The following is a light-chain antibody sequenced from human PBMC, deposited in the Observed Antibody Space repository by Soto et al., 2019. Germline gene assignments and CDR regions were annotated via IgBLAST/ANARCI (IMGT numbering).Light chain of an antibody. CDR3: QQYGSSRT. CDR1: QSISSSY. Sequence: EVVLTQSPGTLSLSPGERATLSCRASQSISSSYLAWYQQKPGQAPRLLIYSASSRATGIPDRFSGSGSGTDFTLTISRQEPEDFAVYYCQQYGSSRTFGQGTKVEFK. V-gene: IGKV3-20*01. CDR2: SAS. J-gene: IGKJ1*01.